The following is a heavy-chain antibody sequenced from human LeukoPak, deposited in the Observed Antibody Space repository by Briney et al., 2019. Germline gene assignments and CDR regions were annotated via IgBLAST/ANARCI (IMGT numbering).Heavy chain of an antibody. Sequence: VGSLRLSCAASGFTFDVYGMSWVRHAPGKGLEWVSGINWNGGSTGYADSVKGRFTISRDNAKNSLYLQMNSLRAEDTALYYCAREVSSGWRNYYFDYWGQGTLVTVSS. CDR1: GFTFDVYG. D-gene: IGHD6-19*01. V-gene: IGHV3-20*04. J-gene: IGHJ4*02. CDR3: AREVSSGWRNYYFDY. CDR2: INWNGGST.